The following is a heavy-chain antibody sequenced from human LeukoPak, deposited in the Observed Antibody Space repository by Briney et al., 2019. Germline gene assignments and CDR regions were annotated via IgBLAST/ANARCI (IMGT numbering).Heavy chain of an antibody. V-gene: IGHV1-69*01. Sequence: GGSLRLSCAASGFTFSSYAMSWVRQAPGQGLEWMGGIIPIFGTANYAQKFQGRVTITADESTSTAYMELSSLRSEDTAVYYCARGVTTYAFDIWGQGTMVTVSS. CDR2: IIPIFGTA. CDR3: ARGVTTYAFDI. CDR1: GFTFSSYA. J-gene: IGHJ3*02. D-gene: IGHD4-17*01.